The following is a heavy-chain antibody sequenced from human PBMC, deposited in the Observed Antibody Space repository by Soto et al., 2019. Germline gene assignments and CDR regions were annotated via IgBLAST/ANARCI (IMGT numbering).Heavy chain of an antibody. D-gene: IGHD3-9*01. CDR2: INAGNGNT. CDR3: ASSWGILTGQPLDY. CDR1: GYTFTGYY. V-gene: IGHV1-3*01. J-gene: IGHJ4*02. Sequence: ASVKVSCKASGYTFTGYYMHWVRQAPGQRLEWMGWINAGNGNTKYSQKFQGRVTITRDTSASTAYMELSSLRSEDTAVYYCASSWGILTGQPLDYWGQGTLVTVSS.